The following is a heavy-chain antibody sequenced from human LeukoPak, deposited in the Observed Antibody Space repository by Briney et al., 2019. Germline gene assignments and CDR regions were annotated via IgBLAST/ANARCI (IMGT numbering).Heavy chain of an antibody. D-gene: IGHD3-22*01. J-gene: IGHJ3*02. CDR1: GGSISSGSYH. CDR2: IYTSGST. Sequence: SETLSLTCTVSGGSISSGSYHWSWIRQPAGKGLEWIGRIYTSGSTNYNPSLKSRVAISVNTSKNQFSLKLSSVTAADTAVYYCAWQGTYDSSGDDAFDIWGQGTMVTVSS. V-gene: IGHV4-61*02. CDR3: AWQGTYDSSGDDAFDI.